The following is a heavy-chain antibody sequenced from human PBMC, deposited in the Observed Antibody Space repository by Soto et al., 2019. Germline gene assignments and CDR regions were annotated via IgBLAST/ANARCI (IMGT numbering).Heavy chain of an antibody. D-gene: IGHD3-10*02. J-gene: IGHJ6*03. Sequence: TLSLTCSVSGGSISSGYYWTWIRQHPGKGLEWIGYIYYSGNTYYNPSLKSRVTISVDTSKNQFSLNLSSATAADTAVYYCASTDYVAYYMDVRRQGTTVTVS. CDR3: ASTDYVAYYMDV. V-gene: IGHV4-31*03. CDR2: IYYSGNT. CDR1: GGSISSGYY.